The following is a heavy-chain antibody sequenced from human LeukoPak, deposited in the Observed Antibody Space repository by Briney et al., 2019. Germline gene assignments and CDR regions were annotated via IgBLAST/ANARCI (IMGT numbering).Heavy chain of an antibody. CDR2: ISGSGGST. J-gene: IGHJ5*02. D-gene: IGHD6-13*01. Sequence: PGGSLRLSCAASGFTFSSYAMSWVREAPGKGLEWVSTISGSGGSTYYADSVKGRFTISRDNSKSTLYLQMNSLRAEDTAVYHCARTKWVVGSSSPGWFDPWGQGTLVTVSS. CDR3: ARTKWVVGSSSPGWFDP. V-gene: IGHV3-23*01. CDR1: GFTFSSYA.